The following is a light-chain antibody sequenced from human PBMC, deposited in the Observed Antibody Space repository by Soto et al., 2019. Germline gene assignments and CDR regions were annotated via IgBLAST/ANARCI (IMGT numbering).Light chain of an antibody. Sequence: DIVMTQSPLSLPVTPGEPASISCRSSQSLLLSNGYNYLDWYLQKPGQSPQLLIYLGSNRASGVSDRFSGSGSGTDFTLKISRVEAEDVGVYYCMQALQSPPTFGQGTKVEIK. CDR1: QSLLLSNGYNY. V-gene: IGKV2-28*01. J-gene: IGKJ1*01. CDR3: MQALQSPPT. CDR2: LGS.